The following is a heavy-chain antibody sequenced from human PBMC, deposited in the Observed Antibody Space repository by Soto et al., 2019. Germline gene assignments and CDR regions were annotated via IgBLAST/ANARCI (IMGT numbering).Heavy chain of an antibody. CDR1: GGSVSSNSYS. J-gene: IGHJ5*02. CDR2: INHSGST. Sequence: PSETLSLTCTVSGGSVSSNSYSWGWIRQSPGKGLEWIGEINHSGSTNYNPSLKSRVTISVDTSKNQFSLKLRSVTAADTAVYYCARGGRYCSSTSCPHNWFDPWGQGTLVTVSS. V-gene: IGHV4-39*07. CDR3: ARGGRYCSSTSCPHNWFDP. D-gene: IGHD2-2*01.